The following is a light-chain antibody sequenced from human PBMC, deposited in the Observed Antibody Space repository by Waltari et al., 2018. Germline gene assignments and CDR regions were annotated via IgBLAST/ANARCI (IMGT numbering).Light chain of an antibody. V-gene: IGKV1-33*01. CDR1: QDISNY. J-gene: IGKJ4*01. CDR3: QQYHNLPLT. Sequence: DIQLTQSPSSLSAAVGDRVTITCQASQDISNYIHWYQQRPGKAPKLLIYDVSALERGVPSRFSGSGSGTAFTFTISSLQPEDVATYFCQQYHNLPLTFGGGTKVDIK. CDR2: DVS.